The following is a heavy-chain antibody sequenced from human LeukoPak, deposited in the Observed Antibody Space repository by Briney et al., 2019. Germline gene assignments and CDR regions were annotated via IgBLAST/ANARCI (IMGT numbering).Heavy chain of an antibody. CDR3: ARSVALPGHDDY. J-gene: IGHJ4*02. CDR1: GYSFTSYW. Sequence: GESLKISCKASGYSFTSYWIGCVRQMPGKGLEWMGIIYPGDSDTRYSPSFQGQVTISADKSLSTAYLQWSSLKASDTAMYYCARSVALPGHDDYWGQGTLVSVSS. D-gene: IGHD2-15*01. V-gene: IGHV5-51*01. CDR2: IYPGDSDT.